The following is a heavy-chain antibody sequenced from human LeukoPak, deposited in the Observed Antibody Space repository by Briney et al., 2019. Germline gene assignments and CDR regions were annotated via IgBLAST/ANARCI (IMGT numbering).Heavy chain of an antibody. CDR3: ARREPHGDYGGKIRYYYYMDV. CDR2: INHSGNT. D-gene: IGHD4-23*01. V-gene: IGHV4-34*01. CDR1: GGSFSGYY. J-gene: IGHJ6*03. Sequence: PSETLSLTCAVYGGSFSGYYWSWLRQPPGKGLEWIGEINHSGNTNSNPSLKSRVTMSVHTSKNQFSLKLRSLTAADTAMYYCARREPHGDYGGKIRYYYYMDVWGKGTTITISS.